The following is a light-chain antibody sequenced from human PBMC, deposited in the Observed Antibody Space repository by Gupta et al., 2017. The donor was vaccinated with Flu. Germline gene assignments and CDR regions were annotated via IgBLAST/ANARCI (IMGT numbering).Light chain of an antibody. CDR2: EVS. J-gene: IGLJ2*01. Sequence: QSALTQPASVSGSPGQSITISCTGTSSDVGGYNYVSWYQQHPGKAPKLMIYEVSNRPSGVSNRFSGSKSGNTASLTISGLQAEDEADYYCSSYTSSSTSVFGGGTNLTVL. CDR1: SSDVGGYNY. V-gene: IGLV2-14*01. CDR3: SSYTSSSTSV.